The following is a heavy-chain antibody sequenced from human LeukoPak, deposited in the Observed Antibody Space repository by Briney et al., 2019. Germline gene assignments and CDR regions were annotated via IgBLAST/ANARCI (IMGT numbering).Heavy chain of an antibody. V-gene: IGHV4-59*12. CDR2: IYYSGST. D-gene: IGHD2-8*01. J-gene: IGHJ4*02. CDR1: GGSISSYY. Sequence: SETLSLTCTVSGGSISSYYWSWIRQPPGKGLEWIGYIYYSGSTNYNPSLKSRVTISVDTSKNQFSLKLSSVTAADTAVYYCARGILVTVYAAFDYWGQGILVTVSS. CDR3: ARGILVTVYAAFDY.